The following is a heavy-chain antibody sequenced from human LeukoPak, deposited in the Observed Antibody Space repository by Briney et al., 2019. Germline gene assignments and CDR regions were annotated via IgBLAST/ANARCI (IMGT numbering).Heavy chain of an antibody. J-gene: IGHJ4*02. CDR1: GFTVSDST. D-gene: IGHD4-17*01. CDR3: AAYYGDSFDY. V-gene: IGHV3-73*01. CDR2: IRSKANSYAT. Sequence: GGSLRLSCAASGFTVSDSTMHWVRQASGKGLEWVGRIRSKANSYATAYAASVKGRFTISRDDSKNTAYLQMNSLKIEETAVYYCAAYYGDSFDYWGQGTLVTVSS.